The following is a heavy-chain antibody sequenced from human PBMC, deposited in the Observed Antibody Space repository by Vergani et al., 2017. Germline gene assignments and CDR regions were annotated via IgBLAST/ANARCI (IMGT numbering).Heavy chain of an antibody. Sequence: EVQLVESGGGLIQPGGSLRLSCAASGFTFSSYAMSWVRQAPGKGLEWVSAISGSGGSTYYADSVKGRFTISRDNSKNTLYLQMNSLRAEDTAVYYCAKDQQERRDGYIPFDYWGQGTLVTVSS. J-gene: IGHJ4*02. CDR1: GFTFSSYA. V-gene: IGHV3-23*04. D-gene: IGHD5-24*01. CDR3: AKDQQERRDGYIPFDY. CDR2: ISGSGGST.